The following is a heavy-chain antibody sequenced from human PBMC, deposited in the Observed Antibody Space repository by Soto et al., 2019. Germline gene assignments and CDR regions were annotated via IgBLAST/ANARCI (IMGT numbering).Heavy chain of an antibody. CDR1: GATLGGFH. D-gene: IGHD3-10*01. Sequence: ENLPLTCAIYGATLGGFHWPWFRQALGKGLEWIGELIHGGSIHYNPSLKSRVTFSLDTSKNQFSLQIMSVTAADTAVYYCARGGYIGEHYYQYGTDVWGQGTTVTV. CDR3: ARGGYIGEHYYQYGTDV. V-gene: IGHV4-34*01. CDR2: LIHGGSI. J-gene: IGHJ6*02.